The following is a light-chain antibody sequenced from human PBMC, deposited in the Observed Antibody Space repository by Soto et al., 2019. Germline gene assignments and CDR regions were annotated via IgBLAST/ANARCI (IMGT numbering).Light chain of an antibody. CDR1: QSISSG. V-gene: IGKV1-5*01. CDR3: QQYNSDSRT. CDR2: DAS. J-gene: IGKJ1*01. Sequence: DIQMTQSPSTLSASVGDRVTITCRASQSISSGLAWYQQKPGKAPKLLIYDASSLESGVPSRFSGSGSGTEFTLTISSLQPDDFATYYCQQYNSDSRTFGQGTKVEIK.